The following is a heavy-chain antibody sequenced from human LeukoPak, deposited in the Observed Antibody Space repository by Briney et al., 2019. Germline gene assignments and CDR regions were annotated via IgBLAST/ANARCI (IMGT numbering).Heavy chain of an antibody. V-gene: IGHV3-33*06. D-gene: IGHD3-22*01. J-gene: IGHJ3*02. CDR2: IWYDGSNK. CDR1: GFTFSSYG. Sequence: GGSLRLSCAASGFTFSSYGMHWVRQAPGKGLEWVAVIWYDGSNKYYADSVKGRFTISRDNSKNTLSLQMNSLRAEDTAVYYCAKITIQYYDSSGYSDAFDIWGQGTMVTVSS. CDR3: AKITIQYYDSSGYSDAFDI.